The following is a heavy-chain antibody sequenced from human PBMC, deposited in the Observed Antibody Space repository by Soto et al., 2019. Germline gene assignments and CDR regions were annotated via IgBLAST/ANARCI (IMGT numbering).Heavy chain of an antibody. CDR2: ISSSGSTI. V-gene: IGHV3-11*01. J-gene: IGHJ4*02. CDR3: ARVNTAMAPMGDY. CDR1: GFTFSDYY. Sequence: SGGSLRLSCAASGFTFSDYYMSWIRQAPGKGLEWVSYISSSGSTIYYADSVKGRFTISRDNAKNSLYLQMNSLRAEDTAVYYCARVNTAMAPMGDYWGQGTLVTVSS. D-gene: IGHD5-18*01.